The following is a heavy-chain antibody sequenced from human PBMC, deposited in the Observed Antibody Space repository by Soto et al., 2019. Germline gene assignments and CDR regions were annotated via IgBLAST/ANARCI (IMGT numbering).Heavy chain of an antibody. J-gene: IGHJ6*03. D-gene: IGHD2-15*01. CDR2: INHSGST. CDR3: ARGLECSGGSCYSYYYMDV. CDR1: GGSFSGYY. Sequence: SETLSLTCAVYGGSFSGYYWSWIRQPPGKGLEWIGEINHSGSTNYNPSLKSRVTISVDTSKNQFSLKLSSVTAADTAVYYCARGLECSGGSCYSYYYMDVWGKGTTVTVSS. V-gene: IGHV4-34*01.